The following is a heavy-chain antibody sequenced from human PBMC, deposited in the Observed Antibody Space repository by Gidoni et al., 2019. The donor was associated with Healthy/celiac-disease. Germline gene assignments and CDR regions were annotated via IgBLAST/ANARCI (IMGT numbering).Heavy chain of an antibody. J-gene: IGHJ2*01. CDR3: AKGPGGSSWYEGWYFDL. V-gene: IGHV3-23*01. D-gene: IGHD6-13*01. Sequence: EVQLLESGGGLVQPGGSLSLSCAASGFTFSSYAMSWVRQAPGKGLEWVSAISGSGGSTYYADSVKGRFTISRDNSKNTLYLQRNSLRAEDTAVYYCAKGPGGSSWYEGWYFDLWGRGTLVTVSS. CDR2: ISGSGGST. CDR1: GFTFSSYA.